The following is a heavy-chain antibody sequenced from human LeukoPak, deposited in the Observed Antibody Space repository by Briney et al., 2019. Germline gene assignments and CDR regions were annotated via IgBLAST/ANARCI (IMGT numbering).Heavy chain of an antibody. CDR2: MNPNSGNT. CDR1: GYTFTSYD. D-gene: IGHD6-13*01. Sequence: ASVKVSCKASGYTFTSYDINWVRQATGQGLEWMGWMNPNSGNTGYAQKFQGRVTITRNTSISTAYMELSSLRSEDTAVYYCARGRLGRAAGKGAFDIWGQGTMVTVSS. V-gene: IGHV1-8*03. J-gene: IGHJ3*02. CDR3: ARGRLGRAAGKGAFDI.